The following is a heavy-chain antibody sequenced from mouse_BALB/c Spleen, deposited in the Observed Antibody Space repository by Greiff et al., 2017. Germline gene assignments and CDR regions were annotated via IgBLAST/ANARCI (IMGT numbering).Heavy chain of an antibody. CDR2: ISSGGST. CDR1: GFTFSSYA. D-gene: IGHD2-3*01. CDR3: TREGDGDAMDY. J-gene: IGHJ4*01. V-gene: IGHV5-6-5*01. Sequence: EVMLVESGGGLVKPGGSLKLSCAASGFTFSSYAMSWVRQTPEKRLEWVASISSGGSTYYPDSVKGRFTISRDNARNILYLQMSSLRSEDTAMYYCTREGDGDAMDYWGQGTSVTVSS.